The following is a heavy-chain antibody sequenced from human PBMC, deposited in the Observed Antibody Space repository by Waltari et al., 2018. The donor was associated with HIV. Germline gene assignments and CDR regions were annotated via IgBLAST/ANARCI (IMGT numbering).Heavy chain of an antibody. CDR1: GDSISNINYY. CDR2: IHSRGST. D-gene: IGHD3-9*01. V-gene: IGHV4-39*01. Sequence: QLQLQESGPGLVKYSETLSLSCTVSGDSISNINYYWAWNRQPPGKGTEWSGNIHSRGSTYYNPSLKSRVTISVDTSKNQFSLKLSSVTAADTAVYYCARLDILTGFPQYFFDSWGQGTLVTVSS. J-gene: IGHJ4*02. CDR3: ARLDILTGFPQYFFDS.